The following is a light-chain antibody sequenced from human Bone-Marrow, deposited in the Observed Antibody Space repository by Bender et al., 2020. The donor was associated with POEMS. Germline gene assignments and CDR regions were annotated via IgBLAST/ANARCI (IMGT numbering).Light chain of an antibody. CDR1: GSDIGAYSF. V-gene: IGLV2-14*03. CDR2: DVA. CDR3: AAWDAGLSGGV. J-gene: IGLJ3*02. Sequence: QSALTQPASVSGSPGQSITISCTGTGSDIGAYSFVSWYQHHPGKAPKLIHYDVANRPPGLSNRFSDSTSGNTASLTISGLQSEYEADYYWAAWDAGLSGGVFGGGTNLTVL.